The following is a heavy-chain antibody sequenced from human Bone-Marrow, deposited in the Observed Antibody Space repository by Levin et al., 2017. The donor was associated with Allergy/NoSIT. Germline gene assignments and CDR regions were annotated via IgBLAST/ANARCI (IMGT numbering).Heavy chain of an antibody. Sequence: ASVKVSCKASGYTFTAYYIHWVRQAPGQGLEWLGWINPNSGDTIFAQKFQGRVTMPRDTHITTVYVDLSRLRSDDTAVYYCTREGDSSGWYPFDSWGQGTLVTVAS. D-gene: IGHD6-19*01. J-gene: IGHJ4*02. CDR2: INPNSGDT. CDR1: GYTFTAYY. CDR3: TREGDSSGWYPFDS. V-gene: IGHV1-2*02.